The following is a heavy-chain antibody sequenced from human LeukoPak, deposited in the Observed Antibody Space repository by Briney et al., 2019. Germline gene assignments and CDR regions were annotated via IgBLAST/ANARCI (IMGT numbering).Heavy chain of an antibody. CDR3: ARDNPGYYDSSGFDY. Sequence: PSETLSLTCTVSGGSISSYYWSWIRQPPGKGLEWIGYIYYSGGTNYNPSLKSRVTISVDTSKNQFSLKLSSVTAADTAVYYCARDNPGYYDSSGFDYWGQGTLVTVSS. D-gene: IGHD3-22*01. CDR2: IYYSGGT. J-gene: IGHJ4*02. V-gene: IGHV4-59*01. CDR1: GGSISSYY.